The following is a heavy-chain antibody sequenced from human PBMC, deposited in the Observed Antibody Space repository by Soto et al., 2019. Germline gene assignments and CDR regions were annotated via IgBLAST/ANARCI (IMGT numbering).Heavy chain of an antibody. V-gene: IGHV3-11*01. Sequence: PGGSLRLSCAASGFTFSDYYMSWIRQAPGKGLEWVSYISSSGSTIYYADSVKGRFTISRDNAKNSLYLQMNSLRAEDTAVYYCARRQHYYDDNDAFDIWGQGTMVTVSS. CDR3: ARRQHYYDDNDAFDI. CDR2: ISSSGSTI. J-gene: IGHJ3*02. D-gene: IGHD3-22*01. CDR1: GFTFSDYY.